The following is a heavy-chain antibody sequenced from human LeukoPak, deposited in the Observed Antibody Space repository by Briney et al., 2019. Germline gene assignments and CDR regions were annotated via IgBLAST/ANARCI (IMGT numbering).Heavy chain of an antibody. CDR3: ARLQSANHDNGYYTGGFYYMDV. CDR2: ISYTGST. J-gene: IGHJ6*03. Sequence: SETLSLTRSVSGGSMSNNYWGWIRQPPGRGLEWIGYISYTGSTSYTPSLKSRVSIFLETPRNQFSLEVSSVIAADTAVYYCARLQSANHDNGYYTGGFYYMDVWGKGTTVTVSS. D-gene: IGHD4-17*01. V-gene: IGHV4-59*08. CDR1: GGSMSNNY.